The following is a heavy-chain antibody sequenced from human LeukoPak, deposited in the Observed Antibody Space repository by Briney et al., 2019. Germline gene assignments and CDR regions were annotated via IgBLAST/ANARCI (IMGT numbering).Heavy chain of an antibody. CDR3: AKATMVRGPTLIDY. D-gene: IGHD3-10*01. Sequence: GGSLRLSCAASGFTFSSYGMSWVRQAPGKGLEWVSAISGSGGSTYYADSVKGRFTISRDNSKNTLYLQMNSLRAEDTAVYYCAKATMVRGPTLIDYWGQGTLVTVSS. J-gene: IGHJ4*02. CDR2: ISGSGGST. V-gene: IGHV3-23*01. CDR1: GFTFSSYG.